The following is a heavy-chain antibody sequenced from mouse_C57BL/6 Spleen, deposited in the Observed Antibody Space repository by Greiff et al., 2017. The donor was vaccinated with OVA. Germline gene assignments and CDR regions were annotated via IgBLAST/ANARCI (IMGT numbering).Heavy chain of an antibody. D-gene: IGHD1-1*01. CDR2: IDPSDSET. CDR1: GYTFTSYW. CDR3: ARSVYYYGSSYDYSDY. V-gene: IGHV1-52*01. J-gene: IGHJ2*01. Sequence: VQLQQPGAELVRPGSSVKLSCKASGYTFTSYWMHWVKQRPIQGLEWIGNIDPSDSETHYNQKFKDKATLTVDKSSSTAYMQLSSLTSEDSAVYYCARSVYYYGSSYDYSDYWGQGTTLTVSS.